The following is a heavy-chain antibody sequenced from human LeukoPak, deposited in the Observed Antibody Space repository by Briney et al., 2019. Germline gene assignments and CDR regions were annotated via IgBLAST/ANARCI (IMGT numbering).Heavy chain of an antibody. CDR2: IYSGGST. D-gene: IGHD2-21*01. V-gene: IGHV3-66*01. Sequence: PGGSLRLSCAASGFTVSSNYMSWVRQAPGKGLEWVSVIYSGGSTYYEDSVKGRFTISRNKSKNTLYLQMNSLRAADMAVYDCEREGVIGKEGYWGQGSLVTVSS. CDR3: EREGVIGKEGY. CDR1: GFTVSSNY. J-gene: IGHJ4*02.